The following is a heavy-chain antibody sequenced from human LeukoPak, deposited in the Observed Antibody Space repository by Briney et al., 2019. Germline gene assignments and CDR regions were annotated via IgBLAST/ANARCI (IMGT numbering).Heavy chain of an antibody. V-gene: IGHV1-18*01. Sequence: GASVKVSCKASGYTFTSYGISWVRQAPGQGLEWMGWISAYNGNTNYAQKLQGRVTMTTDTSTSTAYMELGSLRSDDTAVYYCARVPAASHYYYYYMDVWGKGTTVTVSS. D-gene: IGHD2-2*01. CDR3: ARVPAASHYYYYYMDV. CDR2: ISAYNGNT. CDR1: GYTFTSYG. J-gene: IGHJ6*03.